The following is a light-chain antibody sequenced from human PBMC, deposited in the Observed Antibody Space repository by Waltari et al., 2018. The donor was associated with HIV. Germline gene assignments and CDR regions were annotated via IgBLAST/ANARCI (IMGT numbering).Light chain of an antibody. Sequence: QSALTQPPSASGSPGQSVTISCTRTSSDVGSFKYVSWYQQHPGKAPKLMSYDVTKWPSGVPDRFSGSKSGNTASLSVSGLQAEDEADYYCSSYGGGNTVLFGGGTRLTVL. CDR1: SSDVGSFKY. J-gene: IGLJ3*02. CDR3: SSYGGGNTVL. V-gene: IGLV2-8*01. CDR2: DVT.